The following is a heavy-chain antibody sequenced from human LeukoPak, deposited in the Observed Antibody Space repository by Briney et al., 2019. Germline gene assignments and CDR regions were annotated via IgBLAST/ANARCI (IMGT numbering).Heavy chain of an antibody. V-gene: IGHV4-34*01. CDR2: IYYSGST. Sequence: SETLSLTCAVYGGSFSGYYWSWIRQPPGKGLEWIGSIYYSGSTNYNPSLKSRVTISVDTSKNQFSLKLSSVTAADTAVYYCARGRIQLWLRYYYMDVWGKGTTVTVSS. CDR1: GGSFSGYY. D-gene: IGHD5-18*01. J-gene: IGHJ6*03. CDR3: ARGRIQLWLRYYYMDV.